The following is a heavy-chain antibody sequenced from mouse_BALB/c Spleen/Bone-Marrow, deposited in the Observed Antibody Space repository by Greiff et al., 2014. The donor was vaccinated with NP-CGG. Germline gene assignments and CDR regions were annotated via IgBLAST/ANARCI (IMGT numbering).Heavy chain of an antibody. CDR1: GFTFTDYY. V-gene: IGHV7-3*02. J-gene: IGHJ4*01. CDR2: IRNKANGYTT. CDR3: ARDDYYAMDY. Sequence: EVHLVESGGGLVQPGGSLRLSCATSGFTFTDYYMSWVRQPPGKAPEWLGFIRNKANGYTTEYSASVKGRFTISRDNSQSILYLQMNTLRAEDSATYYCARDDYYAMDYWGQGTSVTVSS.